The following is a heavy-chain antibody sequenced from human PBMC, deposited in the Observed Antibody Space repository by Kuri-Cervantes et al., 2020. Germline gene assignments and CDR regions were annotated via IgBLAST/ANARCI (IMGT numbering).Heavy chain of an antibody. CDR2: ISYDGSNK. J-gene: IGHJ4*02. CDR3: AKIRQVGADGGFDY. V-gene: IGHV3-30*18. Sequence: LSLTCAASGFTFSSYSMNWVRQAPGKGLEWVAVISYDGSNKYYADSVKGRFTISRDNSKNTLYLQMNSLRAEDTAVYYCAKIRQVGADGGFDYWGQGTLVTVSS. D-gene: IGHD1-26*01. CDR1: GFTFSSYS.